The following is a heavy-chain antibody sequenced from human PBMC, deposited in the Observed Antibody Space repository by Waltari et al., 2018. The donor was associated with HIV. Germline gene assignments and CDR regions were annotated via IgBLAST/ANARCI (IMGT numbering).Heavy chain of an antibody. CDR3: ARQPYYYDSSGYLYYYYYYGMDV. Sequence: QVQLQQWGAGLLKPSETLSLTCAVYGGSFSGYYWSWIRQPPGMGLEWVGEINHSGRTNYNPSLKSRVTISVDTSKNQFSLKLSSVTAADTAVYYCARQPYYYDSSGYLYYYYYYGMDVWGQGTTVTVSS. CDR1: GGSFSGYY. V-gene: IGHV4-34*01. J-gene: IGHJ6*02. CDR2: INHSGRT. D-gene: IGHD3-22*01.